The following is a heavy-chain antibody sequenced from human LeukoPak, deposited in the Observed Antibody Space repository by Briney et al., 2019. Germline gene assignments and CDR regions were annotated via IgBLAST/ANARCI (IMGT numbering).Heavy chain of an antibody. CDR1: GCTFSSYA. Sequence: GGSLRLSCAASGCTFSSYAMSWVRQAPGKGLDWVSAISGSGGSTYYADSVKGRFTISRDNSKNTLYLQMNSLRAEDTAVYYCAKDAFTGVAGPLWSSWGQGTLVTVSS. CDR3: AKDAFTGVAGPLWSS. J-gene: IGHJ4*02. V-gene: IGHV3-23*01. D-gene: IGHD6-19*01. CDR2: ISGSGGST.